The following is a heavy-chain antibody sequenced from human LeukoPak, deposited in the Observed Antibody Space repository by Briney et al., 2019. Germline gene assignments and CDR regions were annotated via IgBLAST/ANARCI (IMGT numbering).Heavy chain of an antibody. V-gene: IGHV3-30*02. CDR1: GFTFSSYG. Sequence: GGSLRLSCAASGFTFSSYGMHWVRQAPGKGLEWVAFIRYDGSNKYYADSVKGRFTISRDNSNNTLHLQMHSLRAEDTAMYYCARRKGTSWSFDYWGQGTLVTVSS. CDR2: IRYDGSNK. J-gene: IGHJ4*02. D-gene: IGHD6-13*01. CDR3: ARRKGTSWSFDY.